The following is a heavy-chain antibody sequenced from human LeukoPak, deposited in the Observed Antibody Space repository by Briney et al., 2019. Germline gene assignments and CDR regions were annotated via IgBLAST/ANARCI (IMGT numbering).Heavy chain of an antibody. CDR2: IKPDGSQQ. J-gene: IGHJ4*02. Sequence: PGGSPRLSCAASGFSFSNHWMTWVRQAPGKGLEWVANIKPDGSQQYYVDSMKGRFTISRDNAKNSLYLQMNSLRTEDTAVYYCARHGPSYYFDYWGQGTLVTVSS. CDR3: ARHGPSYYFDY. V-gene: IGHV3-7*03. D-gene: IGHD3-16*01. CDR1: GFSFSNHW.